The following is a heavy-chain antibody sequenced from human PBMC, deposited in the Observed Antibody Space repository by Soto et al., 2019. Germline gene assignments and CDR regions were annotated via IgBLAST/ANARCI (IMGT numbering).Heavy chain of an antibody. CDR2: ISPNFGTA. CDR1: GCTFSSYA. J-gene: IGHJ6*02. Sequence: QVQLVQSGAEVKKPGASVKVSCKASGCTFSSYAISWVRQAPGQGLEWMGGISPNFGTANYAQKFQGRVTITAAKSTSTASMAVSSLRSGETAVYSCACPCGEWFTVARDYYYGMDVWGQGTTVTVSS. D-gene: IGHD3-3*01. V-gene: IGHV1-69*06. CDR3: ACPCGEWFTVARDYYYGMDV.